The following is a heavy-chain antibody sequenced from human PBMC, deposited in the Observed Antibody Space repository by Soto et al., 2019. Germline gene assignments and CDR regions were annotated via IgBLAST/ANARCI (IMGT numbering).Heavy chain of an antibody. Sequence: GGSLRLSCEASGFTFSTYWMHWVRQAPGKGLVWVSRTKSDGSGTYYADSVEGRFTISRDNAQNTLYLQMNSLRAEDTAVYYCVRGDGDYHDGNGYLGRHWGQGT. V-gene: IGHV3-74*01. D-gene: IGHD3-22*01. CDR3: VRGDGDYHDGNGYLGRH. CDR2: TKSDGSGT. J-gene: IGHJ4*02. CDR1: GFTFSTYW.